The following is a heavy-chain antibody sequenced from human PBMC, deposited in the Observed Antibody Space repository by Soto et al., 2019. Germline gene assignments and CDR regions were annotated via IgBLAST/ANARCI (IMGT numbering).Heavy chain of an antibody. V-gene: IGHV3-9*01. D-gene: IGHD6-6*01. Sequence: PGGSLRLSCAASGFTFDDYAMHWVRQAPGKGLEWVSSINWNGGSIAYADSVKGRFTVSRDNAKNSLYLQMNSLRVEDTALYYCAKDMYSSTSWPVNWGQGTPVTVSS. CDR3: AKDMYSSTSWPVN. CDR1: GFTFDDYA. J-gene: IGHJ4*02. CDR2: INWNGGSI.